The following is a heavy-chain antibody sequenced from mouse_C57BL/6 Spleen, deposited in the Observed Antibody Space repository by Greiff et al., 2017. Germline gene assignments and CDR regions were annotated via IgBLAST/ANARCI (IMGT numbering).Heavy chain of an antibody. Sequence: EVKLMESGGGLVKPGGSLKLSCAASGFTFSDYGMHWVRQAPEKGLEWVAYISSGSSTIYYADTVKGRFTISRDNAKNTLFLQMTSLRAVDTAMYYCARGRSYFDYWGQGTTLTVSS. D-gene: IGHD1-1*01. J-gene: IGHJ2*01. CDR3: ARGRSYFDY. CDR1: GFTFSDYG. CDR2: ISSGSSTI. V-gene: IGHV5-17*01.